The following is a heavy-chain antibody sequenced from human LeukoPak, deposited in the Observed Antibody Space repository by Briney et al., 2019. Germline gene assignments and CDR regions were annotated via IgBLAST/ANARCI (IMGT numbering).Heavy chain of an antibody. CDR3: ARPGGPMALDAFDI. V-gene: IGHV1-69*05. CDR2: VIPIFGTA. Sequence: WASVKVSCTASGVTFSSYAISWVRQAPGQGLEWMGGVIPIFGTANYAQKFRGRVTITTDESTSTAYMELSSLRSEDTAVYYCARPGGPMALDAFDIWGQGTMVTVSS. J-gene: IGHJ3*02. CDR1: GVTFSSYA. D-gene: IGHD3-10*01.